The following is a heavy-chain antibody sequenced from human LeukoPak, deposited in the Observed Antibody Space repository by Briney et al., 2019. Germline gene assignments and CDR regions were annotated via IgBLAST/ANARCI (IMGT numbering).Heavy chain of an antibody. CDR2: INHSGST. D-gene: IGHD1-14*01. CDR1: GGSFSGYY. J-gene: IGHJ4*02. V-gene: IGHV4-34*01. CDR3: ARRDYRKRMDY. Sequence: SETLSLTCAVYGGSFSGYYWSWIRQPPGKGREWIGEINHSGSTNYNSSLKSRVTISVDTSKNQFSLKLSSVTAADTAVYYCARRDYRKRMDYWGQGTLVTVSS.